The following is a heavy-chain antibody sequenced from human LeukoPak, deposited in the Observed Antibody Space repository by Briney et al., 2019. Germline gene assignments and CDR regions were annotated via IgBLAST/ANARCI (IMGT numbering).Heavy chain of an antibody. D-gene: IGHD3-10*01. CDR1: ALTFSRYE. Sequence: SLTLSCAPAALTFSRYEMNWVSQPHRKVLGWIASISTRVSNNKYTDSGEGRFSIYRDNAKNSLYLQMNSLRAEDTALYYCARFARGYWGQGTLVTVPS. CDR3: ARFARGY. V-gene: IGHV3-48*03. CDR2: ISTRVSNN. J-gene: IGHJ4*02.